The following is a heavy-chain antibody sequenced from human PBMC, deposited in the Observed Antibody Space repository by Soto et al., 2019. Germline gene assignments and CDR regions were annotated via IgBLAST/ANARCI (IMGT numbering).Heavy chain of an antibody. CDR3: ARLDDLWNWFDP. CDR1: GGSISSGGYY. V-gene: IGHV4-31*03. J-gene: IGHJ5*02. Sequence: SETLSLTCTVSGGSISSGGYYWSWIRQHPGKGLEWIGYIYYSGSTYYNPSLKSRVTISVDTSKNQFSLKLSSVTAADTAVYYCARLDDLWNWFDPWGQGTLVTVSS. D-gene: IGHD1-1*01. CDR2: IYYSGST.